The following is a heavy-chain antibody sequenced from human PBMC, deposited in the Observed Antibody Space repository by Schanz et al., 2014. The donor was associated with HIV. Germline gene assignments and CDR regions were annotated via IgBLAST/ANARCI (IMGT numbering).Heavy chain of an antibody. Sequence: EVQLVESGGGLVQPGGSLTLSCAASGFSFSDYWMHWVRQVPGKGLLWVSRMNNDVSSRLYADSVKGRFTISRDNAKNTLYLQMNSLRDEDTAVYYCARRSSDGGYYDNWGKGTLVTVSS. CDR1: GFSFSDYW. D-gene: IGHD2-15*01. V-gene: IGHV3-74*01. CDR2: MNNDVSSR. J-gene: IGHJ4*02. CDR3: ARRSSDGGYYDN.